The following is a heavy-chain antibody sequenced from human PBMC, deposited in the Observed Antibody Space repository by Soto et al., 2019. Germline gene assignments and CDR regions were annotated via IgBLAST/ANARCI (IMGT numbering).Heavy chain of an antibody. V-gene: IGHV4-4*02. D-gene: IGHD3-10*02. CDR1: GGSISSSNW. CDR3: ASVRGGYYYAMDV. Sequence: QVQLQESGPGLVKPSGTLSLTCAVSGGSISSSNWWSWVRQPPGKGLEWIGEIYHSGSTNYNPSLRSRVPISVDKSKNQFSLKLSSVTAADTAVYYCASVRGGYYYAMDVWGQGTTVTVSS. J-gene: IGHJ6*02. CDR2: IYHSGST.